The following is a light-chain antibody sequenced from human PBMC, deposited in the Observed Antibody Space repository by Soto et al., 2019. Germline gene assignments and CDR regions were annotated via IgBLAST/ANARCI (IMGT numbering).Light chain of an antibody. Sequence: QSVLTQPPSASGTPGQRVSISCSGGSSNIGTNTVNWYQHLPGTAPKLLIFSNDERPSGVLDRFSGSKSGTSASLAISGLQSDDEADYYCATWDDSLNGVVFGGGTKLTVL. J-gene: IGLJ2*01. CDR1: SSNIGTNT. V-gene: IGLV1-44*01. CDR3: ATWDDSLNGVV. CDR2: SND.